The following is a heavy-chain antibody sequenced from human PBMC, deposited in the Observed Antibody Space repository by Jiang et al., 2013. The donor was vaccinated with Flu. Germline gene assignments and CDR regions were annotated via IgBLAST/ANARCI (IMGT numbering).Heavy chain of an antibody. V-gene: IGHV1-18*04. Sequence: GAEVKKPGASVKVSCKASGYTFTSYGISWVRQAPGQGLEWMGWISAYNGNTNYAQKLQGRVTMTTDTSTSTAYMELRSLRSDDTAVYYCARASYYYDSSGFGGMDYWGQGTLVTVSS. CDR1: GYTFTSYG. J-gene: IGHJ4*02. CDR2: ISAYNGNT. D-gene: IGHD3-22*01. CDR3: ARASYYYDSSGFGGMDY.